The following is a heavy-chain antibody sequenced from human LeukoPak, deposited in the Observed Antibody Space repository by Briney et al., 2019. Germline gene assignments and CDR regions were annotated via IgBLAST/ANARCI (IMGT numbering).Heavy chain of an antibody. CDR2: INHSGST. V-gene: IGHV4-34*01. J-gene: IGHJ3*02. Sequence: SETLSLTCAVYGGAFSGYYWSWIRQRPGKGLEWIGEINHSGSTNYNPSLKRRVTISVDTSKNQFSLKLSSVTAADTAVYYCARRGHNRYYYDSSGYHKAFDIWGQGTMVTVSS. CDR3: ARRGHNRYYYDSSGYHKAFDI. CDR1: GGAFSGYY. D-gene: IGHD3-22*01.